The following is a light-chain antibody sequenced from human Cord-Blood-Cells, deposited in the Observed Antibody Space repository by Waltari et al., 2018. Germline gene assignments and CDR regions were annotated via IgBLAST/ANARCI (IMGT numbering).Light chain of an antibody. Sequence: EIVLTQYPATLSLSPGERATLSCRASQSFSSYLDWYQQKPGQAPRLLIYDASNRATGIPARFSGSGSGTDFTLTISSLEPEDFAVYYCQQRSNWPPGYTFGQGTKLEIK. CDR2: DAS. J-gene: IGKJ2*01. CDR1: QSFSSY. V-gene: IGKV3-11*01. CDR3: QQRSNWPPGYT.